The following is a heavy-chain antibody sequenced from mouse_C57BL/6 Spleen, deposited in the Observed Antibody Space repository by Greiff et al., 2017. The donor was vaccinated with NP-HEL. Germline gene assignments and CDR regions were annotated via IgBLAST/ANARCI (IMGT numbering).Heavy chain of an antibody. CDR2: IYPGSGST. Sequence: QVQLQQPGAELVKPGASVKMSCKASGYTFTSYWITWVKQRPGQGLEWIGDIYPGSGSTNYNEKFKSKATLTVDTSSSTAYMQLSSLTSEDSAVYYCARGQGIYYGSSRGYFDYWGQGTTLTVSS. CDR1: GYTFTSYW. J-gene: IGHJ2*01. D-gene: IGHD1-1*01. CDR3: ARGQGIYYGSSRGYFDY. V-gene: IGHV1-55*01.